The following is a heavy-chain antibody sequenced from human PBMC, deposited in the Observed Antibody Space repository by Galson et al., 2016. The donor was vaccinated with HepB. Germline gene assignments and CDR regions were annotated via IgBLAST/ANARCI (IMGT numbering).Heavy chain of an antibody. CDR3: ARLGDCINGVCSAMDV. D-gene: IGHD2-8*01. V-gene: IGHV3-74*01. CDR2: IDSDSNNI. Sequence: SLRLSCAASGFNSRTYWMYWIRQAPGKGLVWVSRIDSDSNNIAYAESVKGRFTISRDNAKNTLYLQMDSLRAEDTAVYYCARLGDCINGVCSAMDVWGQGSTVIASS. CDR1: GFNSRTYW. J-gene: IGHJ6*02.